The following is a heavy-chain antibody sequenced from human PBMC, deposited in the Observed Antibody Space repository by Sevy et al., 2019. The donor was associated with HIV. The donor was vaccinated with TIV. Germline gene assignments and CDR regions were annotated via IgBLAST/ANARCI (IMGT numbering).Heavy chain of an antibody. J-gene: IGHJ5*02. CDR1: GDSISSAYY. CDR3: ARDQADYGDNIYYWFDP. Sequence: SETLSLTCTVSGDSISSAYYWGWIRQPPGKGLEWIGSMYHSGSTYYNPSLKSRVTISVDTSKNQFSLKLSSVTAADTAMYYCARDQADYGDNIYYWFDPWGQGTLVTVSS. CDR2: MYHSGST. D-gene: IGHD4-17*01. V-gene: IGHV4-38-2*02.